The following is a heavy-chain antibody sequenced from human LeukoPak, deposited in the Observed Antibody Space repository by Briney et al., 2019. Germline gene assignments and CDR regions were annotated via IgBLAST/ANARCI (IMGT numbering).Heavy chain of an antibody. Sequence: GGSLRLSCAAPGFTFSNYAMSWVRQAPGKGLEWVSAISGSGGTTYYADSVKGRFTISRDNSMNTLYLQMNSLRAEDTAVFYCAGGDCSSTSCSSTPKSWFDPWGQGTLVSVSS. CDR3: AGGDCSSTSCSSTPKSWFDP. CDR2: ISGSGGTT. CDR1: GFTFSNYA. D-gene: IGHD2-2*01. V-gene: IGHV3-23*01. J-gene: IGHJ5*02.